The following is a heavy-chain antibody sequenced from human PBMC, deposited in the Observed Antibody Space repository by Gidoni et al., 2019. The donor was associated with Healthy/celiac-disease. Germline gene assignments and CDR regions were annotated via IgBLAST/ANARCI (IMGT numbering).Heavy chain of an antibody. CDR2: IYYSGST. Sequence: QVQLQESGPGLVKPSETLSLTCTVSGGSISSYYWSWIRQPPGKGLEWIGYIYYSGSTNYNPSLKSRVTISVDTSKNQFSLKLSSVTAADTAVYYCARGGADYYDSSGYVPDYWGQGTLVTVSS. J-gene: IGHJ4*02. V-gene: IGHV4-59*01. CDR3: ARGGADYYDSSGYVPDY. CDR1: GGSISSYY. D-gene: IGHD3-22*01.